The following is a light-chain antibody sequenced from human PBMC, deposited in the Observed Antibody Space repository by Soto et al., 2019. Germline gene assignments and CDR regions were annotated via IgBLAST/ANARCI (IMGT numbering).Light chain of an antibody. J-gene: IGKJ1*01. CDR3: QHSYSTPRT. Sequence: DIQMTQSPSSLSAXVGDRVTITCRASQSISSYLNWYQQKPGKAPKLLIYAASSLQSGVPSRFSGSGSGTDFTLTISSLQPEDFATYYCQHSYSTPRTFGQGTKVEIK. CDR1: QSISSY. V-gene: IGKV1-39*01. CDR2: AAS.